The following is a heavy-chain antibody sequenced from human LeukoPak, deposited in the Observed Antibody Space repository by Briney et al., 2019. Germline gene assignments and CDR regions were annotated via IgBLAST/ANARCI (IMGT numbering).Heavy chain of an antibody. CDR3: AKEDQQLAGNLDY. CDR1: GFTVSNTY. CDR2: IYSGGST. J-gene: IGHJ4*02. Sequence: GGSLRLSCAASGFTVSNTYMSWVRQAPGKGLEWVSVIYSGGSTYYADSVKGRFTISRDNSKNTLYLQMNSLRAEDAAAYYCAKEDQQLAGNLDYWGQGALVTVSS. V-gene: IGHV3-53*01. D-gene: IGHD6-13*01.